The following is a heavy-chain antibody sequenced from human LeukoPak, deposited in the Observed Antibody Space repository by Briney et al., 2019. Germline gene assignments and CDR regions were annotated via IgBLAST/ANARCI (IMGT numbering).Heavy chain of an antibody. V-gene: IGHV3-48*02. CDR2: ISSSSSTI. CDR3: ARDTTVVTHGCAFDI. D-gene: IGHD4-23*01. Sequence: PGGSLRLSCAASGFIFRNAWMNWVRQAPGKGLEWVSYISSSSSTIYYADSVKGRFTISRDNAKNSLYLQMNSLRDEDTAVYYCARDTTVVTHGCAFDIWGQGTMVTVSS. J-gene: IGHJ3*02. CDR1: GFIFRNAW.